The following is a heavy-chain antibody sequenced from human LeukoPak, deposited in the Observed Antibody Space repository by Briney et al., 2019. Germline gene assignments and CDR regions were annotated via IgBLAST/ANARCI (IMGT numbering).Heavy chain of an antibody. CDR3: AKRDGYNSNPLKD. V-gene: IGHV3-23*01. CDR1: GFSFSSYA. J-gene: IGHJ4*02. D-gene: IGHD5-24*01. CDR2: TSGSGSST. Sequence: GGSLRLSCAASGFSFSSYAMSWVRQGPGKGLVWVSATSGSGSSTYYADSVKGRFTISRDNSKNTLYLQMNSLRAEDTALYYCAKRDGYNSNPLKDWGQGTLVTVSS.